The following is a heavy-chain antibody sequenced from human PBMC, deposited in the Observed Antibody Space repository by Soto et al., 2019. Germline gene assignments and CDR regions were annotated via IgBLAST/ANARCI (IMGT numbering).Heavy chain of an antibody. CDR2: INSDGSST. CDR3: VGDSRGWFDP. D-gene: IGHD2-21*02. CDR1: GFTFSNYW. J-gene: IGHJ5*02. V-gene: IGHV3-74*01. Sequence: GGSLRLSCAASGFTFSNYWIHWVRQTPGKGLVWVSRINSDGSSTTYADSVKGRFTISRDNAKNTLFLQMNSLTAEDTAVYYCVGDSRGWFDPWGQGTLVTVSS.